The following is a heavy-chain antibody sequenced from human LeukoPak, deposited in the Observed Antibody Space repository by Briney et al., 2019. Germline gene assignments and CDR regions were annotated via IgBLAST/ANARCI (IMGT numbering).Heavy chain of an antibody. J-gene: IGHJ4*02. V-gene: IGHV3-30*02. D-gene: IGHD3-22*01. Sequence: GGSLRLSCAASGFTFSSYAMNWVRQASGKGLEWVAFIRYDGSNKYYADSVKGRFTISRDNSKNTLYLQMNSLRAEDTAVYYCAKASLVVVITYFDYWGQGTLVTVSS. CDR1: GFTFSSYA. CDR3: AKASLVVVITYFDY. CDR2: IRYDGSNK.